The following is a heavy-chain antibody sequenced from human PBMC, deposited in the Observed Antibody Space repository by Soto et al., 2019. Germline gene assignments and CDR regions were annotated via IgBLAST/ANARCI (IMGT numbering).Heavy chain of an antibody. CDR1: GFTFSSHW. Sequence: PGGSLRLSCAASGFTFSSHWMHWVRQAPGEGLVWVSRINGEGRSTSYGDSVRGRFTISRDNAKNTLYVQMNSLRAEDTAVYYCARGRFGSGSGDFDYWGQGTLVTVSS. CDR2: INGEGRST. J-gene: IGHJ4*02. D-gene: IGHD3-10*01. V-gene: IGHV3-74*01. CDR3: ARGRFGSGSGDFDY.